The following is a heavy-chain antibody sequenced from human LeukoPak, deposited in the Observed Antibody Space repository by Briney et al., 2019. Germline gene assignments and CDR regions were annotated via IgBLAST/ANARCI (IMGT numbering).Heavy chain of an antibody. V-gene: IGHV1-2*02. CDR3: ARGTWGITMVRGVMPIFDY. D-gene: IGHD3-10*01. CDR1: GYTFTGYY. CDR2: INPNSGGT. J-gene: IGHJ4*02. Sequence: ASVKVSCKASGYTFTGYYMHWVRQAPGQGLEWMGWINPNSGGTNYAQKFQGRVTMTRDTSISTAYMELSRLRSDDTAVYYCARGTWGITMVRGVMPIFDYWGQGTLVTVSS.